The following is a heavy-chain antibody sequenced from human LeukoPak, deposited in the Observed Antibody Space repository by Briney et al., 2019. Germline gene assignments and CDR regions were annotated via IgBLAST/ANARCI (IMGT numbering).Heavy chain of an antibody. CDR2: IYPGDSDT. CDR1: GYSFANYW. D-gene: IGHD3-22*01. J-gene: IGHJ4*02. Sequence: GESLKIYCKGSGYSFANYWIGWVRQMPGKGLEWMGIIYPGDSDTRYSPSFQGQVTVSADKSISTAYLQWSSLKASDTAIYYCARFAYGSDYFPGHYWGQGTLVTVSS. V-gene: IGHV5-51*01. CDR3: ARFAYGSDYFPGHY.